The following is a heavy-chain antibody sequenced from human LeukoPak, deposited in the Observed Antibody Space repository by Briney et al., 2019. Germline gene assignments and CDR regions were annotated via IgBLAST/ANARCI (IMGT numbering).Heavy chain of an antibody. V-gene: IGHV4-59*01. Sequence: SETLSLTCTVSGGSISSYYWSWIRQPPGKGLEWIGSIYYSGSTYYNPSLKSRVTISVDTSKNQFSLKLSSVTAADTAVYYCATSPGGALVDAFDIWGQGTMVTVSS. J-gene: IGHJ3*02. CDR3: ATSPGGALVDAFDI. CDR2: IYYSGST. D-gene: IGHD1-26*01. CDR1: GGSISSYY.